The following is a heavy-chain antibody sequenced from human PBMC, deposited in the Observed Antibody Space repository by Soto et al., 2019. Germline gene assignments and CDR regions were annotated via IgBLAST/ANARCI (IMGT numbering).Heavy chain of an antibody. J-gene: IGHJ6*02. V-gene: IGHV1-69*06. CDR3: ARDRGKTGYYYYGMDV. CDR2: IIPIFGTA. Sequence: SVKVPCKASGGTFSSYAISWVRQAPGQGLEWMGGIIPIFGTANYAQKFQGRVTITADKSTSTAYMELSSLRSEDTAVYYCARDRGKTGYYYYGMDVWGQGTTVTVSS. CDR1: GGTFSSYA.